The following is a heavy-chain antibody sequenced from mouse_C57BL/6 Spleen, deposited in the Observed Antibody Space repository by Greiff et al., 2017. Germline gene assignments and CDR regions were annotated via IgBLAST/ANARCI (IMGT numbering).Heavy chain of an antibody. Sequence: QVQLQQPGAELVKPGASVKLSCTASGYTFTSYWMHWVKQRPGRGLEWIGRIAPNSGGTKYNEKFKSKATLTVDKPSSTAYMQLSSLTSEDAAVYYCAMCYGSKGDFDVWGTGTTVTVSS. J-gene: IGHJ1*03. D-gene: IGHD1-1*01. CDR2: IAPNSGGT. CDR1: GYTFTSYW. V-gene: IGHV1-72*01. CDR3: AMCYGSKGDFDV.